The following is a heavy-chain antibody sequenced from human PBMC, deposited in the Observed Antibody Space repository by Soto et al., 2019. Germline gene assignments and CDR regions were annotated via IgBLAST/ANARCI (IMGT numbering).Heavy chain of an antibody. V-gene: IGHV4-34*01. D-gene: IGHD4-17*01. CDR3: ARAYGGNSGVFDY. CDR1: GVSLRNFF. J-gene: IGHJ4*02. Sequence: PSETLSLTCTVSGVSLRNFFWSWIRQPPGKGLEWIGEINHSGSTNYNPSLKSRVTISVDTSQNQFSLNLSSVTAADTAVYYCARAYGGNSGVFDYWGQGTLVTVSS. CDR2: INHSGST.